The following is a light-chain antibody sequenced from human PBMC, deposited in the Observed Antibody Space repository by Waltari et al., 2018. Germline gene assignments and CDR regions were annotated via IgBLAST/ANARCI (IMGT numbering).Light chain of an antibody. Sequence: QAVLTQPASLSASPGASVSLTCTLRSGINVASYRIYWYQQKPGSPPQYLLRYNSDSDKQQGSGFPSRVSGSKDVSANAGVLVISGLQSEDEADYYCLVWYSGAWVFGGGTKLTVL. V-gene: IGLV5-45*01. J-gene: IGLJ3*02. CDR1: SGINVASYR. CDR3: LVWYSGAWV. CDR2: YNSDSDK.